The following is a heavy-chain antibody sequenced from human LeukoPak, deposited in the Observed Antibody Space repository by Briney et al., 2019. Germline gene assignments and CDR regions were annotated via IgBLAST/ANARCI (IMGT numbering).Heavy chain of an antibody. V-gene: IGHV7-4-1*02. CDR2: INTNTENP. CDR1: GYTFTSYA. D-gene: IGHD2-2*01. J-gene: IGHJ5*02. Sequence: ASVKVSCKASGYTFTSYAMHWVRQAPGQGLEWMGWINTNTENPTYAQGFTGRFVFSLDTSVSTAYLQISSLKAEDTAVYYCARGGIVVVLDEIWFDPWGQGTLVTVSS. CDR3: ARGGIVVVLDEIWFDP.